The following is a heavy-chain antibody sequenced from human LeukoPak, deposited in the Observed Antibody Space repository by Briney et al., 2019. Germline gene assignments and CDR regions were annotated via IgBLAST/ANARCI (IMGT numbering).Heavy chain of an antibody. CDR2: IIPIFGTA. V-gene: IGHV1-69*06. CDR1: GGTFSSYA. J-gene: IGHJ4*02. CDR3: ARSEVRYFVSGFDY. Sequence: SVKVSCKASGGTFSSYAISWVRQAPGQGLEWMGGIIPIFGTANYAQKFQGRVTITADKSTSTAYMELSSLRSEDTAVYYCARSEVRYFVSGFDYWGQGTLVTVSS. D-gene: IGHD3-9*01.